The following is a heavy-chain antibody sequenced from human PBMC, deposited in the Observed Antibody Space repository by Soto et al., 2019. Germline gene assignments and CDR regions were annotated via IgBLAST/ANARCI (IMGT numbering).Heavy chain of an antibody. CDR2: IYYSGST. V-gene: IGHV4-39*01. Sequence: SETLSLTCTVSGGSIISSSYYWVWIRQPPGKGLEWIGSIYYSGSTYYNPSLKSRVTISVDTSKNQFSLKLSSVTAADTAVYYCARQTKYQLLLRYYYGMDVWGQGTTVTVSS. J-gene: IGHJ6*02. D-gene: IGHD2-2*01. CDR3: ARQTKYQLLLRYYYGMDV. CDR1: GGSIISSSYY.